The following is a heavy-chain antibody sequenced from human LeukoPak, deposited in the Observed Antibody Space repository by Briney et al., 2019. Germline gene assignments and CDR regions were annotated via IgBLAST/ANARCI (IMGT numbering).Heavy chain of an antibody. CDR1: GFTFSSYW. J-gene: IGHJ4*02. V-gene: IGHV3-7*01. CDR3: ARDRVQTGDFHGY. CDR2: IKQDGSEK. D-gene: IGHD4-17*01. Sequence: GGSLRLSCAASGFTFSSYWMSWVRQAPGKGLEWVANIKQDGSEKYYVDSVKGRFTISRDNAKNLLYLQMNSLRAEDTAVYYCARDRVQTGDFHGYWGQGTLVTVSS.